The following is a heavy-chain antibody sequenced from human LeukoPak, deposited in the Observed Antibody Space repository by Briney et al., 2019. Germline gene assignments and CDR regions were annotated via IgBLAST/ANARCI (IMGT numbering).Heavy chain of an antibody. V-gene: IGHV4-61*01. D-gene: IGHD3-9*01. CDR1: GGSVSSGSYY. J-gene: IGHJ6*02. CDR2: FYYSGST. CDR3: ARGDRYYDILTGYYSGADYYYYGMDV. Sequence: SETLSLTCTVSGGSVSSGSYYWSWIRQPPGKGLEWIGYFYYSGSTNYNPSLKSRVTISVDTSKNQFSLKLSSVTAADTAVYYCARGDRYYDILTGYYSGADYYYYGMDVWGQGTTVTVSS.